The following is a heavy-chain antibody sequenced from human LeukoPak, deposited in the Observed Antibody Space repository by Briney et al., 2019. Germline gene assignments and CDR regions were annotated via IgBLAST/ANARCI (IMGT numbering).Heavy chain of an antibody. V-gene: IGHV5-51*01. CDR1: GYSFTSYW. CDR3: ARHPAGLLYPHYYYMDV. CDR2: IYPGDSDT. J-gene: IGHJ6*03. Sequence: GESLKISCKGSGYSFTSYWIGWVRQMPGKGLEWMGIIYPGDSDTRYSPPFQGQVTISADKSISTAYLRWSSLKASDTAMYYCARHPAGLLYPHYYYMDVWGKGTTVTVSS. D-gene: IGHD2-2*02.